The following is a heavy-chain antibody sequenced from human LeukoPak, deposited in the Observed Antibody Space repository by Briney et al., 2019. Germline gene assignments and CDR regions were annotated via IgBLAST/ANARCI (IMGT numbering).Heavy chain of an antibody. J-gene: IGHJ4*02. D-gene: IGHD3-3*01. V-gene: IGHV4-38-2*01. Sequence: SETLSLTCAVSGYSISSGYYWGWIRQPPGKGLEWIGSIYHSGSTYYNPSLKSRVTISVDTSKNQFSLKLSSVTAADTAVYCWARLAALRFLEWLPLGSYFDYWGQGTLVAVSS. CDR2: IYHSGST. CDR1: GYSISSGYY. CDR3: ARLAALRFLEWLPLGSYFDY.